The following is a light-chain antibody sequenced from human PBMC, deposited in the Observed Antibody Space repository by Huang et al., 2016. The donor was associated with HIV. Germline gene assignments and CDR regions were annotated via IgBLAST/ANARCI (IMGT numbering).Light chain of an antibody. CDR3: HQYNKWPVT. CDR2: SAS. CDR1: HRVGSS. Sequence: EIVMTQSPVTLSVSPGERATLSCRASHRVGSSLAWYPQKPGQAPRLVIYSASTRATGIPDRFSVSGSGTEFTLTISSLQSGDPAIYYCHQYNKWPVTFGQGTTVEIK. J-gene: IGKJ2*01. V-gene: IGKV3-15*01.